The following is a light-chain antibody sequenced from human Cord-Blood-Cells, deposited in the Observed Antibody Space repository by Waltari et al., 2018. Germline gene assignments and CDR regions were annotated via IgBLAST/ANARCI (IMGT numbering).Light chain of an antibody. Sequence: SYELTQPPSVSVSPGQTASITCSGDKLGDNYACWYQQKPGQSPVLVIYQDSKRPSGSPCRFSGSNSGNTATLTISGTQAMDEADYYCQAWDSSTYVFGSGTKVTVL. CDR2: QDS. J-gene: IGLJ1*01. CDR1: KLGDNY. CDR3: QAWDSSTYV. V-gene: IGLV3-1*01.